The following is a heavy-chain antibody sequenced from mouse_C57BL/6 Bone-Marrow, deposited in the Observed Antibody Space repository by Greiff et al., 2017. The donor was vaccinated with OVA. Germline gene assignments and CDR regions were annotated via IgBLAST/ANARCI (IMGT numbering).Heavy chain of an antibody. V-gene: IGHV1-19*01. CDR2: INPYNGGT. CDR3: ARSITTAWYFDV. CDR1: GYTFTDYY. Sequence: EVKLVESGPVLVKPGASVKMSCKASGYTFTDYYMNWVKQSHGKSLEWIGVINPYNGGTIYNQKFKGKATLTVDKSSSTAYMELNSLASEDSAVYDSARSITTAWYFDVWGTGTTVTVAS. D-gene: IGHD1-1*01. J-gene: IGHJ1*03.